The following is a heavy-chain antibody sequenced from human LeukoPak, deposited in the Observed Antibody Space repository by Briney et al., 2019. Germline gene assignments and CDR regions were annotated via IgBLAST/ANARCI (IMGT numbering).Heavy chain of an antibody. D-gene: IGHD2-15*01. Sequence: GGSLRLSCAVSGFTVNSNYMSWVRQAPGKGLEWVSVIYSGGSTYYADSVKGRFTISRDNSKNTLYLQMNSLRAEDTAVYYCARSYCSGGSCYSYYYYYGMDVWGQGTTVTVSS. CDR3: ARSYCSGGSCYSYYYYYGMDV. J-gene: IGHJ6*02. CDR2: IYSGGST. V-gene: IGHV3-66*01. CDR1: GFTVNSNY.